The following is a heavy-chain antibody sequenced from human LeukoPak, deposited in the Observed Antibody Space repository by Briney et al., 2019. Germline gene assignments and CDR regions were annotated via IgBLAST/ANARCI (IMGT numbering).Heavy chain of an antibody. CDR1: GFTFSAYA. D-gene: IGHD4-17*01. J-gene: IGHJ6*02. CDR3: ARGFGDYAPEYYYYGMDV. V-gene: IGHV3-30-3*01. Sequence: GGSLRLSCEASGFTFSAYAMTWVRQAPGKGLEWVAVISYDGSNKYYADSVKGRFTISRDNSKNTLYLQMNSLRAEDTAVYYCARGFGDYAPEYYYYGMDVWGQGTTVTVSS. CDR2: ISYDGSNK.